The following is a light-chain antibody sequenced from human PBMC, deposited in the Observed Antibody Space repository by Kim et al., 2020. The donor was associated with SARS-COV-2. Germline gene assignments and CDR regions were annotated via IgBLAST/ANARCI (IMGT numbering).Light chain of an antibody. CDR3: QAWDSSPVV. V-gene: IGLV3-1*01. CDR2: QNN. CDR1: KLGEKY. Sequence: VSPEQKTSVTGAGDKLGEKYACGYQQKPGEYPVLVVYQNNKRPSGIPERCSGGNSGNTATLTNSGAQPMDEADYYCQAWDSSPVVFGGGTQLSVL. J-gene: IGLJ2*01.